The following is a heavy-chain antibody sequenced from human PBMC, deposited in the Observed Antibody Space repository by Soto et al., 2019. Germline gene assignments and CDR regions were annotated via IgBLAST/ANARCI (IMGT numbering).Heavy chain of an antibody. Sequence: SQTLSLTCAISGDRVSSNTASWNWIRQSPSRCLEWLGRTYFRSKWYNDYAVSVKSRIIINPDTSNNQFSLQLNSVTPEDTAVYFCAKGDNLGPKTGYAFDPWGQGIMVTVSS. J-gene: IGHJ5*02. D-gene: IGHD5-12*01. CDR1: GDRVSSNTAS. CDR3: AKGDNLGPKTGYAFDP. CDR2: TYFRSKWYN. V-gene: IGHV6-1*01.